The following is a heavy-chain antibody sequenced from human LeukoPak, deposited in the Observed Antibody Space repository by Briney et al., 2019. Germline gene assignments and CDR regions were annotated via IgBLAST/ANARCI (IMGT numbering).Heavy chain of an antibody. Sequence: GGSLRLSCAASGFTFNTFNMNWVRQAPGKGLEWVSSITSGGDYIYYADSVKGRFTTSIDNAKNSLSLQLNSLRVEDTAVYYCARGHYDVLAASYKWTPDYWGQGTLVTVSS. V-gene: IGHV3-21*01. CDR2: ITSGGDYI. CDR1: GFTFNTFN. CDR3: ARGHYDVLAASYKWTPDY. D-gene: IGHD3-9*01. J-gene: IGHJ4*02.